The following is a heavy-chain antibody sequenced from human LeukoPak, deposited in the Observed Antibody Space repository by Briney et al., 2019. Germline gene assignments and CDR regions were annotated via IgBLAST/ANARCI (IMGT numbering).Heavy chain of an antibody. V-gene: IGHV3-20*04. CDR1: GFTFSSYA. CDR2: INWNGGST. J-gene: IGHJ4*02. CDR3: ARDKYYYGSGLDY. Sequence: GGSLRLSCAASGFTFSSYAMHWVRQAPGEGLEWVSGINWNGGSTGYADSVKGRFTISRDNAKNSLYLQMNSLRPEDTAFYYCARDKYYYGSGLDYWGQGTLVTVSS. D-gene: IGHD3-10*01.